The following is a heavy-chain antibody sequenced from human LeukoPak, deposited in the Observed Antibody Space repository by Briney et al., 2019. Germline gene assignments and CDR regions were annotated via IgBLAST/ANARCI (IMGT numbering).Heavy chain of an antibody. D-gene: IGHD2-2*01. J-gene: IGHJ6*02. V-gene: IGHV3-23*01. CDR1: GFTFSSYA. CDR3: AKEGRIVVVPAATHYGMDV. CDR2: ISGSGGST. Sequence: GGSLRLSCAASGFTFSSYAMSWVRQAPGKGLEWVSAISGSGGSTYYADSVKGRFTISRDNSKNTLYLQMNSLRAEDTAVYYCAKEGRIVVVPAATHYGMDVWDQGTTVTVSS.